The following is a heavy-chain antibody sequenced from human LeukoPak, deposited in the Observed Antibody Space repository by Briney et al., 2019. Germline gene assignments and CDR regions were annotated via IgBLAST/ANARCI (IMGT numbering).Heavy chain of an antibody. Sequence: PSETLSLTCTVSAGSISTYYWSWIRQSPEMGLEFIGYIDYSGGTNYNPSLKSRVTMSVDTSKNHFSLKLSSLTAADTAVCYCARAGASWGGFAFDIWGQGTMVTASS. CDR1: AGSISTYY. J-gene: IGHJ3*02. CDR3: ARAGASWGGFAFDI. D-gene: IGHD2-2*01. V-gene: IGHV4-59*01. CDR2: IDYSGGT.